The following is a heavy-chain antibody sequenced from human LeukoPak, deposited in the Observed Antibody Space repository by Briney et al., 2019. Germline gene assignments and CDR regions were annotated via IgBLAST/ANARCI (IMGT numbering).Heavy chain of an antibody. CDR3: ATGDYGAPYYFDY. CDR1: GYTLAELS. V-gene: IGHV1-24*01. J-gene: IGHJ4*02. D-gene: IGHD4-17*01. CDR2: FDPEDGET. Sequence: ASVKVSCKVSGYTLAELSMHWVRQAPGKGLEWMGGFDPEDGETIYAQKFQGRVTMTEDTSTDTAYMELSSLRSEDTAVYYCATGDYGAPYYFDYWGQGTLVTVSS.